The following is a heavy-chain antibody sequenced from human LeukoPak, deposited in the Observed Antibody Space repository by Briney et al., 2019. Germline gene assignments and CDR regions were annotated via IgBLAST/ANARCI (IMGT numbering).Heavy chain of an antibody. CDR1: GVSINSSSYY. CDR3: ASLPTVYSRGYLAL. CDR2: IYYGGST. Sequence: SETLSLTCAVSGVSINSSSYYWGWIRQPPGKGLEWIGSIYYGGSTYYNPSLKSRVTISVDMSKNQFPLKLSSVTAADTAVYYCASLPTVYSRGYLALWGQGTLVTVSS. D-gene: IGHD3-22*01. V-gene: IGHV4-39*06. J-gene: IGHJ4*02.